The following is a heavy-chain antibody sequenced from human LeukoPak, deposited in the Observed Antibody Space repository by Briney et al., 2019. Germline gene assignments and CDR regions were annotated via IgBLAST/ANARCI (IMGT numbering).Heavy chain of an antibody. V-gene: IGHV4-4*07. Sequence: PSXXLSLTCTVSGGSISSYYWSWIRQPAGKGLEWIGRIYTSGSTNYNPSLKSRVTMSVDTSKNQFSLKLSSVTAADTAVYYCARDHVWESDAFDISGQGTMVTVSS. J-gene: IGHJ3*02. CDR1: GGSISSYY. D-gene: IGHD1-26*01. CDR3: ARDHVWESDAFDI. CDR2: IYTSGST.